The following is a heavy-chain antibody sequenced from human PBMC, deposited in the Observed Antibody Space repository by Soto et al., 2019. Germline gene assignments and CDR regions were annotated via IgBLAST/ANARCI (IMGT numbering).Heavy chain of an antibody. V-gene: IGHV3-15*01. Sequence: SGGSLRLSCAASGFPFSNAWMSWVRQAPGKGLEWVGRIKSKTDGGTTDYAAPVKGRFTISRDDSKNTLYLQMNSLKTEDTAVYYCTTDYRALDFWSGYSDAFDIWGQGTMVTVSS. CDR3: TTDYRALDFWSGYSDAFDI. J-gene: IGHJ3*02. CDR2: IKSKTDGGTT. D-gene: IGHD3-3*01. CDR1: GFPFSNAW.